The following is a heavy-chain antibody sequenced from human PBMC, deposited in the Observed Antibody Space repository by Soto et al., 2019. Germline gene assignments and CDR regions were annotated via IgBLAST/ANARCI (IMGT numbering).Heavy chain of an antibody. Sequence: QVQLQQWGAGLLKPSETLSLTCAVYGGSFSGYYWSWIRQPPGKGLEWIGEINHSGSTNYNPSLKSRVTITVDTSKNQFSLKLGSVTAAAMAVYYCARGGGSGSYGPYYFDYWGQGTLVTVSS. CDR1: GGSFSGYY. D-gene: IGHD3-10*01. J-gene: IGHJ4*02. CDR2: INHSGST. V-gene: IGHV4-34*01. CDR3: ARGGGSGSYGPYYFDY.